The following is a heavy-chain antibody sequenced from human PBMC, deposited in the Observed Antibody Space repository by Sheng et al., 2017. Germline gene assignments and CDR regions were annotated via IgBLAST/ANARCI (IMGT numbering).Heavy chain of an antibody. CDR2: ISYDGSNK. CDR1: GFTFSSYA. J-gene: IGHJ4*01. CDR3: ARVPSIFGVVIGDY. D-gene: IGHD3-3*01. Sequence: QVQLVESGGGVVQPGRSLRLSCAASGFTFSSYAMHWVRQAPGKGLEWVAVISYDGSNKYYADSVKGRFTISRDSSKNTLYLQMNSPRAEDTAVYYCARVPSIFGVVIGDY. V-gene: IGHV3-30*01.